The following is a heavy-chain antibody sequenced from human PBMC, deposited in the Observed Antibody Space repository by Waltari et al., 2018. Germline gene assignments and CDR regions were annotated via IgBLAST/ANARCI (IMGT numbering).Heavy chain of an antibody. D-gene: IGHD3-10*01. CDR1: GFTFDDYA. Sequence: EVQLVESGGVVVQPGGSLRLSCAASGFTFDDYAMQWVRQAPGKGLEWVSLISWDGGSTYYADSVKGRFTISRDNSKNSLYLQMNSLRAEDTALYYCAKEKGGRFGGIGYWGQGTLVTVSS. CDR2: ISWDGGST. CDR3: AKEKGGRFGGIGY. J-gene: IGHJ4*02. V-gene: IGHV3-43D*04.